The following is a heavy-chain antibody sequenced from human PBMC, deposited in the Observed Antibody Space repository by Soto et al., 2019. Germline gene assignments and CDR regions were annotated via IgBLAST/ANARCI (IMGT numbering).Heavy chain of an antibody. V-gene: IGHV5-51*01. CDR3: ARRLSIDYYYYYGMDV. Sequence: PGESLKISCKGSGYSFTSYWIGWVRQMPGKGLEWMGIIYPGDSDTRYSPSFQGQVTISADKSISTAYLQWSSLKASDTAMYYCARRLSIDYYYYYGMDVWGQGTTVTVSS. J-gene: IGHJ6*02. CDR2: IYPGDSDT. D-gene: IGHD3-16*02. CDR1: GYSFTSYW.